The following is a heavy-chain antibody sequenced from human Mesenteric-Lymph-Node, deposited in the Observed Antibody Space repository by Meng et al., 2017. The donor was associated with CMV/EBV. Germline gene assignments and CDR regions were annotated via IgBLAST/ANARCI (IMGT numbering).Heavy chain of an antibody. Sequence: PISSYYWSWIRKAPGKGLEWIGYIYDSGSTNYNPALKSRVTISVDTSKNQFSLKLSSVTAADAAVYYCARHGYYDSSGYYFFWFDPWGQGTLVTVSS. J-gene: IGHJ5*02. CDR2: IYDSGST. V-gene: IGHV4-59*08. CDR3: ARHGYYDSSGYYFFWFDP. D-gene: IGHD3-22*01. CDR1: PISSYY.